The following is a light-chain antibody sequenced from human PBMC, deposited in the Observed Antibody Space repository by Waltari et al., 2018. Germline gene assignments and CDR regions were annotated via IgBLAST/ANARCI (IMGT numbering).Light chain of an antibody. CDR2: DVS. Sequence: QSALTQPRSVSGSPGQSVTISCTGTSSDVGNYNYVSWYQQLPNKAPKLMIYDVSERPSGIPDRFSGYSSGTTSSLTITGAQAEDEADYYCHSRNGRNNEVVFGGGTKLTVL. CDR1: SSDVGNYNY. V-gene: IGLV2-11*01. CDR3: HSRNGRNNEVV. J-gene: IGLJ3*02.